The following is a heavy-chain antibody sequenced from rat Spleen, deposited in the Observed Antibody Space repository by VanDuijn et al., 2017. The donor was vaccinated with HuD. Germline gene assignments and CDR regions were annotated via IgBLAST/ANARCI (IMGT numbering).Heavy chain of an antibody. D-gene: IGHD1-4*01. Sequence: EVQLVESGGGLVQPGRSLKLSCAASGFIFSNFDMAWVRQAPTKGLEWVASISSDGGRKFYRDSVKGRFTISRDNEKSTLSLQMDSLRSEDTATYYCPRETRGYFDYWGQGVMVTVSS. CDR1: GFIFSNFD. J-gene: IGHJ2*01. CDR3: PRETRGYFDY. V-gene: IGHV5-20*01. CDR2: ISSDGGRK.